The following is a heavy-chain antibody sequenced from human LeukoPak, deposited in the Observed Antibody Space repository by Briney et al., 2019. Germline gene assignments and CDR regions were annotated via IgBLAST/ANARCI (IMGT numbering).Heavy chain of an antibody. J-gene: IGHJ5*02. CDR3: ARGQEWEVVTPARASP. CDR1: GGTFSSYA. V-gene: IGHV1-2*02. Sequence: GASVKVSCKASGGTFSSYAISWVRQAPGQGLEWMGWINPNSGGTNYAQKFQGRVTMTRDTSISTAYMELSRLRSDDTAVYYCARGQEWEVVTPARASPWGQGTLVTVSS. D-gene: IGHD4-23*01. CDR2: INPNSGGT.